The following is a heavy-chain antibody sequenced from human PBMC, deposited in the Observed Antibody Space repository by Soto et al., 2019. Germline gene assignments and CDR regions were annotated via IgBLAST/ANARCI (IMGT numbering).Heavy chain of an antibody. Sequence: VQLVESGGGLVQPGGSLRLSCAASGFSFSNYWIHWVRQAPGKGLVWVSRIKTDGSSTDYAASVEGRFTISRDNAKNTLYLQMNSLTAEDTAVYYCAKREGNTYGLFHWGQGTLVTVSS. CDR3: AKREGNTYGLFH. CDR2: IKTDGSST. D-gene: IGHD5-18*01. V-gene: IGHV3-74*01. J-gene: IGHJ4*02. CDR1: GFSFSNYW.